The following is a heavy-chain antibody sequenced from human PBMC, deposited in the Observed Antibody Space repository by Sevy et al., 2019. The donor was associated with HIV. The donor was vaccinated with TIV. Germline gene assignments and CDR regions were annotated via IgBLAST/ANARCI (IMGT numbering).Heavy chain of an antibody. CDR2: INTRGTT. V-gene: IGHV3-53*01. Sequence: GGSLRLSCAASGFIVSSYYMGWVRQAPGKGLEWVSLINTRGTTFNADSVKGRFTISRDNSKNTLYLQMNGLRAEDTAMYYCAREATRLTVWGQGTLVTVSS. D-gene: IGHD4-4*01. J-gene: IGHJ4*02. CDR1: GFIVSSYY. CDR3: AREATRLTV.